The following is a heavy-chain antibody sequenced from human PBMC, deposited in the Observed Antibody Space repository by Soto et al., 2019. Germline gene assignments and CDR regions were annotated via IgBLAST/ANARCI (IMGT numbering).Heavy chain of an antibody. CDR3: ARAFGARTWFAP. J-gene: IGHJ5*02. V-gene: IGHV4-59*01. D-gene: IGHD3-10*01. CDR1: GGSISRYY. Sequence: SDTLSLTCTVSGGSISRYYWSWIRQPPGKGLEWIGYIYYSGSTNYNPSLKSRVTISVDTSKNQFSLKLSSVTAADTAVYYCARAFGARTWFAPWGQGTLVTVS. CDR2: IYYSGST.